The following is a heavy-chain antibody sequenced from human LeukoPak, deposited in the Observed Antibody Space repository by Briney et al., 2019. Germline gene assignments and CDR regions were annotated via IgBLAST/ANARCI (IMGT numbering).Heavy chain of an antibody. CDR3: ARDRRSTVTTGYYYYYYGMDV. D-gene: IGHD4-4*01. CDR2: IYSGGST. CDR1: GFTVSTNY. Sequence: GGSLRLSCAASGFTVSTNYVTWVRQAPGKGLEWVSFIYSGGSTYYADSVKGRFTISRDNSKNTLYLQMNSLRAEDTAVYYCARDRRSTVTTGYYYYYYGMDVWGQGTTVTVSS. J-gene: IGHJ6*02. V-gene: IGHV3-66*01.